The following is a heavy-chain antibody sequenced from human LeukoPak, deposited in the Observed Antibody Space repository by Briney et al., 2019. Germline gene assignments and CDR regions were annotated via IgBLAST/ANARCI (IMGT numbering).Heavy chain of an antibody. V-gene: IGHV3-23*01. Sequence: GGSLRLSCAASGFTFSNSAMSWVRQAPGKGLEWVSAISESSGSTYYADSVKGRFTISRDNSKNMLYLQMNSLRVEDTAVYYCAKDEAYYDFWSSGRYYYYMDVWGEGTTVTVSS. CDR3: AKDEAYYDFWSSGRYYYYMDV. D-gene: IGHD3-3*01. J-gene: IGHJ6*03. CDR2: ISESSGST. CDR1: GFTFSNSA.